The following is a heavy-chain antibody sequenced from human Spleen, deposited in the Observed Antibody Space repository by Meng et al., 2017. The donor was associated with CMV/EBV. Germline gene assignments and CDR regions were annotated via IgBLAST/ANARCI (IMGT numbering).Heavy chain of an antibody. CDR3: VRSSCSTIRTCYGEADY. Sequence: FSFSAYAMHWVRQAPGKGLEWVAVISNHGDNKDHADSVRGRFIISRDNSNSTLYLQMNSLRAEDTAVYYCVRSSCSTIRTCYGEADYWGRGTLVTVSS. CDR2: ISNHGDNK. V-gene: IGHV3-30-3*01. CDR1: FSFSAYA. J-gene: IGHJ4*02. D-gene: IGHD2/OR15-2a*01.